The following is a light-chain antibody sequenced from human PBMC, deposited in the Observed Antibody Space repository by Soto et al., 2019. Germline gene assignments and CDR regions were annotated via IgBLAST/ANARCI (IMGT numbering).Light chain of an antibody. CDR1: QSISSY. V-gene: IGKV1-39*01. Sequence: DIQMTQSPSSLSASVGDRVTITCRASQSISSYLNWYQQKPGKAPKVLIYAASSLQSGVPSKFSGSVSVTDFTLDISSLQPGEFATYSRQQSYSTPLTFGGGTEVEFK. CDR3: QQSYSTPLT. CDR2: AAS. J-gene: IGKJ4*01.